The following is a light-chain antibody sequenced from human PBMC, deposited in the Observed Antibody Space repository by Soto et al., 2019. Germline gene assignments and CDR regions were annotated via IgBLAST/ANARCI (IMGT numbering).Light chain of an antibody. V-gene: IGKV1-33*01. J-gene: IGKJ2*03. CDR1: QDISNY. CDR3: HHYARLLYS. CDR2: DVS. Sequence: DIQMTQSPSSLSASVGDRVTITCQASQDISNYVNWYQHKPGKAPKLLIYDVSNLETVVPSRFSGSGSETYFHFTFSSLQPEDIAIYYCHHYARLLYSFGQGTKLEIK.